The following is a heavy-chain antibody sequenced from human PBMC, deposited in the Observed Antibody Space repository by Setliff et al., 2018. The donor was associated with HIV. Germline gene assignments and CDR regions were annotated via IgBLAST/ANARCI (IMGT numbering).Heavy chain of an antibody. V-gene: IGHV3-21*04. CDR1: GFTVSSNY. D-gene: IGHD3-22*01. CDR3: ARDDYDRSGHYTYYGMDV. J-gene: IGHJ6*02. CDR2: ISSTNKYV. Sequence: GGSLRLSCAASGFTVSSNYMSWVRQAPGKGLEWVSSISSTNKYVYYADSVKGRFTISRDNSKNTVYLQMNSLRAEDTAVYYCARDDYDRSGHYTYYGMDVWGQGTTVTVSS.